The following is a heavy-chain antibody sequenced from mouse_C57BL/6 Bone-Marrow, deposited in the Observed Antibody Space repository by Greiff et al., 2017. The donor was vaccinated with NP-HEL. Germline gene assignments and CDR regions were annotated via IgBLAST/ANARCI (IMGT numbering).Heavy chain of an antibody. D-gene: IGHD1-1*01. V-gene: IGHV1-64*01. J-gene: IGHJ3*01. Sequence: QVQLKQSGAELVKPGASVKLSCKASGYTFTSYWMHWVKQRPGQGLEWIGMIHPNSGSTNYNEKFKSKATLTVDKSSSTAYMQLSSLTSEDSAVYYCAEGITTVVPFAYWGQGTLVTVSA. CDR3: AEGITTVVPFAY. CDR2: IHPNSGST. CDR1: GYTFTSYW.